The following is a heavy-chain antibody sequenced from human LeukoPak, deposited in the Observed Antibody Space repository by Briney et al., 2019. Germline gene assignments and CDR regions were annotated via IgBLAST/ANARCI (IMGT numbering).Heavy chain of an antibody. D-gene: IGHD3-22*01. CDR3: AKVSFAYYYDSSGYLDY. CDR2: ISYDGSIK. Sequence: GGSLRLSCAASGFTFSSYGLHWVRQAPGKGLEWVAVISYDGSIKYYADSVKGRFTISRDNSKNTLYLQMNSLRAEDTAVYYCAKVSFAYYYDSSGYLDYWGQGTLVTVSS. J-gene: IGHJ4*02. V-gene: IGHV3-30*18. CDR1: GFTFSSYG.